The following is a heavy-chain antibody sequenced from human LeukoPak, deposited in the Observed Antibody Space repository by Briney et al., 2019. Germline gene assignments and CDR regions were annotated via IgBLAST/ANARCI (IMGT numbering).Heavy chain of an antibody. CDR2: INHGGST. V-gene: IGHV4-34*01. Sequence: SETLSLTCAVYGGSFSGYYWSWIRQPPGKGLEWIGEINHGGSTNYNPSLKSRVTISVDTSKNQFSLKLSSVTAADTAVYYCARGDTYYYDSSGQRYNWFDPWGQGTLVTVSS. D-gene: IGHD3-22*01. CDR3: ARGDTYYYDSSGQRYNWFDP. J-gene: IGHJ5*02. CDR1: GGSFSGYY.